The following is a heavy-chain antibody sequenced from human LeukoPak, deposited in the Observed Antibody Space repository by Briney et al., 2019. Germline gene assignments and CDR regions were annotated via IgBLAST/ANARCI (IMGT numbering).Heavy chain of an antibody. CDR3: ARESESSGWYDY. CDR1: GFTFSNYA. CDR2: ISGDGGST. Sequence: GGSLRLSCAASGFTFSNYAIHWVRQAPGKGLEWVSLISGDGGSTFYADSVKGRFTISRDNSKNSLYLQMNSLRSDDTALYYCARESESSGWYDYWGQGTLVTVSS. J-gene: IGHJ4*02. V-gene: IGHV3-43*02. D-gene: IGHD6-19*01.